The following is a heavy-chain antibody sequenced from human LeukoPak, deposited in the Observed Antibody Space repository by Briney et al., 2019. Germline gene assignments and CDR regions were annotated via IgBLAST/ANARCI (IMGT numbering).Heavy chain of an antibody. CDR1: GFTFSSYW. D-gene: IGHD3-22*01. Sequence: GGSLRLSCAASGFTFSSYWMHWVRHAPGKGLVWVSRINSDGSSTSYADSVKGRFTISRDNAKNTLYLQMNSLRAEDTAVYYCARQYYYDSSGYYPFDYWGQGTLVTVSS. CDR3: ARQYYYDSSGYYPFDY. V-gene: IGHV3-74*01. J-gene: IGHJ4*02. CDR2: INSDGSST.